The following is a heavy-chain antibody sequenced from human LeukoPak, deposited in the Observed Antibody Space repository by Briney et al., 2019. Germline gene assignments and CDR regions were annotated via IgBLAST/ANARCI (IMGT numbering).Heavy chain of an antibody. Sequence: GGSLRLSCAASGFTFDDYSMHWIRHVPGKGLEWVSLISWDGGSTYYADSMKGRFTISRDNSKNSLYLQMNSLRTEDTALYYCAKGGVIPAASFDYWGQGTLVTVSS. J-gene: IGHJ4*02. CDR1: GFTFDDYS. V-gene: IGHV3-43*01. D-gene: IGHD2-2*01. CDR2: ISWDGGST. CDR3: AKGGVIPAASFDY.